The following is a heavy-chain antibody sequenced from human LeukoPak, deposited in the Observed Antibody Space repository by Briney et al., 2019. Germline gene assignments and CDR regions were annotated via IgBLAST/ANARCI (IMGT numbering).Heavy chain of an antibody. D-gene: IGHD1-26*01. CDR3: AKDEGRVGAPEGFDY. CDR1: GGSFNTYY. CDR2: IYYSGST. V-gene: IGHV4-59*01. Sequence: SETLSLICTVSGGSFNTYYWSWIRQPPGKGLEWLGYIYYSGSTNYNPPLKSRVTISVDTSKNQFSLKLSSVTAADTAVYYCAKDEGRVGAPEGFDYWGQGTLVTVSS. J-gene: IGHJ4*02.